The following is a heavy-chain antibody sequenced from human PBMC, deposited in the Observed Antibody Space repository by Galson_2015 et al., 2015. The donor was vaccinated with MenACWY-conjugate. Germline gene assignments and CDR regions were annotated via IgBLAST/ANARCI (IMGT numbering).Heavy chain of an antibody. Sequence: QSGAEVKKPGESLRISCKGSGYSFTSYYIGWVRQMPGKGLEWMGVIHPGDSDTRYSPSFQGQVTISADKSINTAYLQWSSLQASDTAVYYCAKHSGCCGGDCYPDYWGQGTLVTVSP. J-gene: IGHJ4*02. CDR2: IHPGDSDT. CDR3: AKHSGCCGGDCYPDY. CDR1: GYSFTSYY. D-gene: IGHD2-21*02. V-gene: IGHV5-51*01.